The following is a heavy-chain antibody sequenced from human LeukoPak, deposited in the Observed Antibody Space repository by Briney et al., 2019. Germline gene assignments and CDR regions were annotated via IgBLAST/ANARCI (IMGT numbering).Heavy chain of an antibody. CDR3: ARERIAAINWFDP. V-gene: IGHV3-7*01. CDR2: IKQDGTEK. D-gene: IGHD6-13*01. J-gene: IGHJ5*02. CDR1: GFTFTTYW. Sequence: PGGSLRLSCAASGFTFTTYWMSRVRQAPGKGLEWVANIKQDGTEKYYVDSVKGRFTISRDNAKNSLYLQMNSLRAEDTAVYYCARERIAAINWFDPWGQGTLVTVSS.